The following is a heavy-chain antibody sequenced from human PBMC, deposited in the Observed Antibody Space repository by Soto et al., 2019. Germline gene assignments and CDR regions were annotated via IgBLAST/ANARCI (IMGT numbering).Heavy chain of an antibody. D-gene: IGHD5-12*01. CDR2: VKDGGHT. J-gene: IGHJ4*02. V-gene: IGHV4-34*01. CDR1: GGSLSGYY. CDR3: ARGQEGVVATH. Sequence: QVQLQQWGAGLLKPSETLSLNCAVTGGSLSGYYWSWIRQPPGKGLEWIGEVKDGGHTNYSPSLRGRVTTSXXTSNNQFSLRLNSVTAADTGVYYCARGQEGVVATHWDQGSLVTVFS.